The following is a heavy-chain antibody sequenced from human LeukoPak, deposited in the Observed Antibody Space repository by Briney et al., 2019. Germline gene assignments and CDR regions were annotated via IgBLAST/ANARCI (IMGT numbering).Heavy chain of an antibody. J-gene: IGHJ3*02. V-gene: IGHV4-59*01. CDR3: ARQTGVDSFDI. CDR2: IYNGGST. CDR1: RGSISSYY. Sequence: PSETLSLTCTVSRGSISSYYWSWIRQPPGKGLEWIGYIYNGGSTSYNPSPKGRVTISLETSKNQFSLRLTSVTAADTAIFYCARQTGVDSFDIWGRGTMVTVSS.